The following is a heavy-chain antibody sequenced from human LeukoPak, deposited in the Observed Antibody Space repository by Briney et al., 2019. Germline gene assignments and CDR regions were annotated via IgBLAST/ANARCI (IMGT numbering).Heavy chain of an antibody. D-gene: IGHD3-22*01. J-gene: IGHJ3*02. Sequence: ASVKVSCKASGYTFTSYAMHWVRQAPGQRLEWMGWINAGNGNTKYSQKFQGRVTITRDTSASTAYMELSSLRSEDTAVYYCAREGYYYDSSGYKDAFDIWGQGTMVTVSS. V-gene: IGHV1-3*01. CDR1: GYTFTSYA. CDR2: INAGNGNT. CDR3: AREGYYYDSSGYKDAFDI.